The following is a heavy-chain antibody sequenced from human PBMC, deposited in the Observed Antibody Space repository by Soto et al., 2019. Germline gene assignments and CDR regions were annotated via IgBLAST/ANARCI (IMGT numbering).Heavy chain of an antibody. CDR2: INHSRST. Sequence: SETLSLTCAVYGGSFSGYYWSWIRQPPGKGLEGIGEINHSRSTNYNPSLKSRVTISVDTSKNHFSLNLSSVTAADTAVYYCARWKLWLFDYWGQGTLVTVSS. J-gene: IGHJ4*02. D-gene: IGHD5-18*01. CDR3: ARWKLWLFDY. CDR1: GGSFSGYY. V-gene: IGHV4-34*01.